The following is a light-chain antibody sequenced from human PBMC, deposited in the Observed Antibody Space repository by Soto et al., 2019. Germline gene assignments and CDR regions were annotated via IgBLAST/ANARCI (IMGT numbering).Light chain of an antibody. V-gene: IGLV2-8*01. CDR1: SSDVGGYNY. J-gene: IGLJ1*01. CDR2: EVS. CDR3: SSYAGSNTSYV. Sequence: QSALTQPPSASGSPGQSVTISCTGTSSDVGGYNYVSWYQHHPGKAPKLMIYEVSKRPSGVPDRFSGSKSGNTASLTVSGLQAEAEADYYCSSYAGSNTSYVFGTGTQLTVL.